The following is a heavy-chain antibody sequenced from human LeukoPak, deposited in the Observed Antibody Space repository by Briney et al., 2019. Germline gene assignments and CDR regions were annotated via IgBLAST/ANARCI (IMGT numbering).Heavy chain of an antibody. V-gene: IGHV5-51*01. CDR2: IYPGDSDT. D-gene: IGHD2-2*01. CDR3: ARDRXXADP. Sequence: GESLKISCKASGYIFTNYWSVWLRHMPGKGLEGRGYIYPGDSDTRYSPSFQGQVTISAEKSISTAFLQWSSLQASDTAMYYCARDRXXADPWGXXTMVTVS. J-gene: IGHJ5*02. CDR1: GYIFTNYW.